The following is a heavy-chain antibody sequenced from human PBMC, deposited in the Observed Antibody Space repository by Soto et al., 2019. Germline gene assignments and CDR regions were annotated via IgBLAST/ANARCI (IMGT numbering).Heavy chain of an antibody. D-gene: IGHD3-3*01. V-gene: IGHV3-72*01. CDR2: IRNKANRYTT. CDR3: GRVVDYNFWSGPDY. J-gene: IGHJ4*02. Sequence: EVQLVESGGGLVQPGGSLRLSCAASGFSFSDHYMDWVRPAPGKGLEWVARIRNKANRYTTEYAASVKGRFTISRDDSKNSLFRQMNSLQTEDTAVYYCGRVVDYNFWSGPDYWGQGTLVTVSS. CDR1: GFSFSDHY.